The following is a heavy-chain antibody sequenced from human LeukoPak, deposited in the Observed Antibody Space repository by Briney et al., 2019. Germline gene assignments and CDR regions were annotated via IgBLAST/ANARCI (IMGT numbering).Heavy chain of an antibody. D-gene: IGHD6-25*01. Sequence: ASVLVSCKTSGYTFTANYIHWVRQAPGQGLEWMGWINPNSGGTNYAQTFQGRVTMTSETSISTAYMDLSSLRFDDTAIYYCARGVSGTYYFFDYWGQGTLVIVSS. V-gene: IGHV1-2*02. CDR3: ARGVSGTYYFFDY. CDR2: INPNSGGT. CDR1: GYTFTANY. J-gene: IGHJ4*02.